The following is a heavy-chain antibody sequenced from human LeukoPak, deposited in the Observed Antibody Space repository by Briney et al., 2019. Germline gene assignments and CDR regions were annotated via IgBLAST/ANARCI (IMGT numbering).Heavy chain of an antibody. J-gene: IGHJ4*02. Sequence: SVKVSCKASGGTFNSYAISWVRQAPGQGLEWIGGIIPLFGTANYAQKFQGRVTITADEPTGTAYMELSSLKSEDTAVYYCARDLGRYGDYNFDYWGQGTLVTVSS. CDR1: GGTFNSYA. CDR3: ARDLGRYGDYNFDY. V-gene: IGHV1-69*13. D-gene: IGHD4-17*01. CDR2: IIPLFGTA.